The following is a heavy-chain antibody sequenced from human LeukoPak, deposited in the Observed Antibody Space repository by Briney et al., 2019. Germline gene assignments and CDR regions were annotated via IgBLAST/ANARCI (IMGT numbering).Heavy chain of an antibody. CDR2: IYTGGST. CDR3: AGGSGWSNWFDP. D-gene: IGHD6-19*01. V-gene: IGHV4-4*09. J-gene: IGHJ5*02. Sequence: PSETLSLTCTVSGGSISSYYWSWIRQPPGKGLEWIGYIYTGGSTNYNPSLKSRVTISADTSKNQFSLKLSSVTAADTAVYYCAGGSGWSNWFDPWGQGTLVTVSS. CDR1: GGSISSYY.